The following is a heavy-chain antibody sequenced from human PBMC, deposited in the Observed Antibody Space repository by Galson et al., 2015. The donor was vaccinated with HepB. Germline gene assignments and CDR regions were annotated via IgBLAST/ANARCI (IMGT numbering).Heavy chain of an antibody. J-gene: IGHJ6*02. CDR2: IIPIFGTA. CDR3: ARTLRLRIAVTGMHYYGMDV. D-gene: IGHD6-19*01. V-gene: IGHV1-69*13. Sequence: SVKVSCKASGGTFSSYAISWVRQAPGQGLEWMGGIIPIFGTANYAQKFQGRVTITADESTSTAYMELSSLRSEDTAVYYCARTLRLRIAVTGMHYYGMDVWGQGTTVTVSS. CDR1: GGTFSSYA.